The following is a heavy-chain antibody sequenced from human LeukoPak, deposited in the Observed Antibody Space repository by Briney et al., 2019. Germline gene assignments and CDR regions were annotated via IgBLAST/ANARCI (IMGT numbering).Heavy chain of an antibody. V-gene: IGHV4-34*01. J-gene: IGHJ4*02. Sequence: PSETLSLTCAVYGGSFSGYYWSWIRQPPGKGLEWIGEINHSGSTNYNPSLKSRVTISVDTSKNQFSLKLSSVTAADTAVYYCARGSRRHYYGSGSSFDYWGQGTLVTVSS. CDR3: ARGSRRHYYGSGSSFDY. D-gene: IGHD3-10*01. CDR2: INHSGST. CDR1: GGSFSGYY.